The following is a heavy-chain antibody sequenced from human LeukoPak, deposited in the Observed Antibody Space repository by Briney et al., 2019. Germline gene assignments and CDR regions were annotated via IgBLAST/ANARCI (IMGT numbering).Heavy chain of an antibody. Sequence: PGGSLRLSCAASGFTFSSYGMHWVRQAPGKGLEWVAFIRYDGSNKYYADSVKGRFTISRDNSKNTLYLQVNSLRAEDTAVYYCAKDLRGNYYYYMDVWGEGTTVTISS. V-gene: IGHV3-30*02. CDR2: IRYDGSNK. J-gene: IGHJ6*03. CDR3: AKDLRGNYYYYMDV. CDR1: GFTFSSYG. D-gene: IGHD3-10*01.